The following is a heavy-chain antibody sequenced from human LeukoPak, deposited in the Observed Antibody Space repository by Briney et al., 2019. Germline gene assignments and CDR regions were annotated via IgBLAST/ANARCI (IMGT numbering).Heavy chain of an antibody. CDR3: ARDSYSYGHFDY. V-gene: IGHV3-11*01. J-gene: IGHJ4*02. D-gene: IGHD5-18*01. Sequence: GGSLRLSCAASGFTFSDYYMSWIRQAPGKGLEWVSYISSSGGIIYYADSVRGRFTISRDNAKNSLYLQMNSLRAEDTAVYYCARDSYSYGHFDYWGQGTLVTVSS. CDR1: GFTFSDYY. CDR2: ISSSGGII.